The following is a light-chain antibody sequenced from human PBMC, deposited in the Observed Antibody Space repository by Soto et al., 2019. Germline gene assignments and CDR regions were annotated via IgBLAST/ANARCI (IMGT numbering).Light chain of an antibody. J-gene: IGLJ3*02. Sequence: QSVVTQPPSASGTPGQRVTISCSGRTSNIGSNAVNWYQQFPGRAPKVLIYNNNERPSGVPDRFSGSKSGTSASLAISGLQSEDEADYYCQSYDSSLSGWVFGGGTKLTVL. V-gene: IGLV1-44*01. CDR2: NNN. CDR1: TSNIGSNA. CDR3: QSYDSSLSGWV.